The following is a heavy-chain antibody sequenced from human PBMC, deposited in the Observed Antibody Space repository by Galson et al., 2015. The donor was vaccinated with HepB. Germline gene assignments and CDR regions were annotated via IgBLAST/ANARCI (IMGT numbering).Heavy chain of an antibody. CDR3: ARGVLLWDGPDY. J-gene: IGHJ4*02. V-gene: IGHV1-46*01. CDR1: GYKFTSYY. CDR2: INPSGGST. D-gene: IGHD3-10*01. Sequence: SCKASGYKFTSYYMHWARQAPGQGLEWMGIINPSGGSTDYAQKFRGRLTMTRDTSTSTVFMELSSLRSEDTAVYHCARGVLLWDGPDYWGQGTLVTVSS.